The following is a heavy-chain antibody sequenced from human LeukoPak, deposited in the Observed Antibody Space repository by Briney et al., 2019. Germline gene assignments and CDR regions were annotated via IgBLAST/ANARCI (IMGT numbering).Heavy chain of an antibody. CDR1: GFTFNSYA. J-gene: IGHJ4*02. CDR2: ISGTGDIT. CDR3: AKDFSGSYDY. V-gene: IGHV3-23*01. D-gene: IGHD1-26*01. Sequence: GGSLRLSCVASGFTFNSYAMSWVRQAPGKGLEWVSAISGTGDITYYADSVKGRFTISRDNSKNTLYLQMNSLRAEDTAVYYCAKDFSGSYDYWGQGTLVTVSS.